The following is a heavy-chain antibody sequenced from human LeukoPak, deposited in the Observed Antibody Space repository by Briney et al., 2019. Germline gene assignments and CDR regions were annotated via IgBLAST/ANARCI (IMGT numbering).Heavy chain of an antibody. D-gene: IGHD5-12*01. Sequence: GESLKISCKGSGYSFTSYWIGWVRQMPGKGLERMGIIYPGDSDTRYSPSFQGQVTISADKSISTAYLQWSSLKASDTAMYYCARAVKGSGYDPYYYYMDVWGKGTTVTVSS. CDR1: GYSFTSYW. J-gene: IGHJ6*03. CDR3: ARAVKGSGYDPYYYYMDV. CDR2: IYPGDSDT. V-gene: IGHV5-51*01.